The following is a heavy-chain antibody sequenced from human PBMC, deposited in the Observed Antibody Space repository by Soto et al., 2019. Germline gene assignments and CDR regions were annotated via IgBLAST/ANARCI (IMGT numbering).Heavy chain of an antibody. CDR3: ARSGHPYDFWSRQNNGMDV. D-gene: IGHD3-3*01. Sequence: GASVKVSCKASGYTFTSYAMHWVRQAPGQRLEWVGWINAGNGNTKYSQKFQGRVTITRDTSASTAYMELSSLRSEDTAVYYCARSGHPYDFWSRQNNGMDVWGQGTTVTVSS. V-gene: IGHV1-3*01. CDR2: INAGNGNT. CDR1: GYTFTSYA. J-gene: IGHJ6*02.